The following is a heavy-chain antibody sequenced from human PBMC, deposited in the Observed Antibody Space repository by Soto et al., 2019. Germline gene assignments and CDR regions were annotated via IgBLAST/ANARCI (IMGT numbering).Heavy chain of an antibody. CDR2: IYYSGST. CDR1: GGSISSYY. CDR3: ARDRGYDILTGYYYDYYYGMDV. J-gene: IGHJ6*02. D-gene: IGHD3-9*01. V-gene: IGHV4-59*01. Sequence: SETLSLTCTVSGGSISSYYWSWIRQPPGKGLEWIGYIYYSGSTNYNPSLKSRVTISVDTSKNQFSLKLSSVTAADTAVYYCARDRGYDILTGYYYDYYYGMDVWGQGTTVNVSS.